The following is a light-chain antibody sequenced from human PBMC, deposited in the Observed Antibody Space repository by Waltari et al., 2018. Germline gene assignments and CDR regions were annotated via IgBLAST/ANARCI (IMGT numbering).Light chain of an antibody. CDR3: SSYTSVNTR. Sequence: QSALTQPASISGSPGQSITISCTGTSSAVDGFNFVSWYHQYPGKAPKLIIYDVANRPSGVSHRFSGSRSGNTASLTISGLQAEDEADYYCSSYTSVNTRFGGGTKLTVL. CDR1: SSAVDGFNF. V-gene: IGLV2-14*03. J-gene: IGLJ2*01. CDR2: DVA.